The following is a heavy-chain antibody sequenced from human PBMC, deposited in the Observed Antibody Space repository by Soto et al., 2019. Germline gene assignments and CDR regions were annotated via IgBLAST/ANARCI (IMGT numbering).Heavy chain of an antibody. CDR3: ARGYYDSSGQSNTFDF. D-gene: IGHD3-22*01. Sequence: SETPFPPFPVSGCLLSSWYWSRIRQPPGKGLEWVGYCYYRGSTNYNPSLKSRVTVSVDTSKNQFSLKLSSVTAADTDVYYCARGYYDSSGQSNTFDFWGQGTMVTVSS. CDR2: CYYRGST. CDR1: GCLLSSWY. V-gene: IGHV4-59*01. J-gene: IGHJ3*01.